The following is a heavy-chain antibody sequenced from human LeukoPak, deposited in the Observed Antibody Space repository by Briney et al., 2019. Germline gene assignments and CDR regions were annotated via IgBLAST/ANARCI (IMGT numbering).Heavy chain of an antibody. V-gene: IGHV3-7*01. CDR2: IKEDGSEK. Sequence: GGSLRLSCVASGFTFRRYWMTWVRQAPGKKPEWVANIKEDGSEKYYDDSVRGRLTISRDNAKNTLYLDMNSLRAEDTAVFYCATDQDHGYFRQWGQGTLVTVSS. J-gene: IGHJ1*01. D-gene: IGHD3-22*01. CDR1: GFTFRRYW. CDR3: ATDQDHGYFRQ.